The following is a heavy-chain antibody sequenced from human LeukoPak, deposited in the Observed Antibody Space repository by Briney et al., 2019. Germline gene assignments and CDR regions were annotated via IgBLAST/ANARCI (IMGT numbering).Heavy chain of an antibody. CDR2: IKQDGSEK. D-gene: IGHD3-10*01. Sequence: GGSLRLSCAGSGFTFSSYWMSWVRQAPGKGLEWVANIKQDGSEKYYADSVKGRFTISRDNAKNSLYLQMNSLRAEDTAVYYCAREGPDVLLWFGESQGDYWGQGTLVTVSS. CDR1: GFTFSSYW. J-gene: IGHJ4*02. V-gene: IGHV3-7*01. CDR3: AREGPDVLLWFGESQGDY.